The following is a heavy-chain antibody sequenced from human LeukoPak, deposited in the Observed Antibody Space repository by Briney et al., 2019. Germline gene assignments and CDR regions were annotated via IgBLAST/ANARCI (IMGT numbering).Heavy chain of an antibody. D-gene: IGHD1-26*01. J-gene: IGHJ4*02. Sequence: GGSLRLSCAASGFTFSSYAMHWVRQAPGKGLEWVAVISYDGSNKYYADSVKGRFTVSRDNSKNTLYLQMNSLRPDDMAVYYCAKDRSGSHFDYWGQGTLVTVSS. CDR1: GFTFSSYA. CDR3: AKDRSGSHFDY. V-gene: IGHV3-30-3*01. CDR2: ISYDGSNK.